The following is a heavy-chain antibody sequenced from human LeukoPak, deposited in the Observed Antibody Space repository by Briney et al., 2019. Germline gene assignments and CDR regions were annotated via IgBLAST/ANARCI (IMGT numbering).Heavy chain of an antibody. D-gene: IGHD3-16*01. J-gene: IGHJ4*02. CDR3: ARDRPGGSSLDY. CDR2: ISFSGSA. Sequence: SETLSLTCTVSGGSINSFYWSWIRQSPGKGLEWIGYISFSGSATYNPSLKSRVTISVDTSKNQFSLKLISVTAADTAVYYCARDRPGGSSLDYWGQGTLVTVSS. CDR1: GGSINSFY. V-gene: IGHV4-59*01.